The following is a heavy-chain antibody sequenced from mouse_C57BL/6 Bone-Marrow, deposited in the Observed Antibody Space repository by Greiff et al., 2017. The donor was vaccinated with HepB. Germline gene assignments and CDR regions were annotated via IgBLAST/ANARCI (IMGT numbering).Heavy chain of an antibody. J-gene: IGHJ4*01. CDR1: GFTFSDYG. CDR2: ISSGSSTI. CDR3: ADDGYYEVMDY. V-gene: IGHV5-17*01. D-gene: IGHD2-3*01. Sequence: EVHLVESGGGLVKPGGSLKLSCAASGFTFSDYGMHWVRQAPEKGLEWVAYISSGSSTIYYADTVKGRFTISRDNAKNTLFLQMTSLRSEDTAMYYCADDGYYEVMDYWGQGTSATVSS.